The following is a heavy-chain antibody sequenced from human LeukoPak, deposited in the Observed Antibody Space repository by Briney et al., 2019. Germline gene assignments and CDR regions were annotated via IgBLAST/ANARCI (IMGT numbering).Heavy chain of an antibody. CDR3: ARAWDSSGYLDY. D-gene: IGHD3-22*01. CDR2: ISYDGSNK. V-gene: IGHV3-30-3*01. CDR1: GFTFSSYA. J-gene: IGHJ4*02. Sequence: GGSLRLSCAASGFTFSSYAMHWVRQAPGKGLEWVAVISYDGSNKYYADSVKGRFTISRDNSKNTLYLQMNSLRAEDTAVYYCARAWDSSGYLDYWGQGTLVTVSS.